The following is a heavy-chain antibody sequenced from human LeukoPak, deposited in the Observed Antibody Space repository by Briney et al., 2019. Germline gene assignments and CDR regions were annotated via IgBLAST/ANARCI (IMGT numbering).Heavy chain of an antibody. Sequence: GGSLRLSCTTSGFSVSGNYMSWVRQAPGKGLEWVSVIFASGSTYYADSVKGRFTFSRDISRDTLYLQLNSLRVEDTALYYCARGFVQTGYSSSSYVHWGQGTLVTVSS. CDR1: GFSVSGNY. J-gene: IGHJ4*02. CDR2: IFASGST. D-gene: IGHD6-13*01. CDR3: ARGFVQTGYSSSSYVH. V-gene: IGHV3-66*01.